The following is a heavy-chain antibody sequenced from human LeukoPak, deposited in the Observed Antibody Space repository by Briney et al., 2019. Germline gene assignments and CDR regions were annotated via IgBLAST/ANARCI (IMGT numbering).Heavy chain of an antibody. CDR1: GGSISSYY. V-gene: IGHV4-59*12. J-gene: IGHJ3*02. D-gene: IGHD6-13*01. CDR3: AREIAAAGKNAFDI. Sequence: SETLSLTCTVSGGSISSYYWSWIRQPPGKGLEWIGYIYYSGSTYYNPSLKSRVTISVDTSKNQFSLKLSSVTAADTAVYYCAREIAAAGKNAFDIWGQGTMVTVSS. CDR2: IYYSGST.